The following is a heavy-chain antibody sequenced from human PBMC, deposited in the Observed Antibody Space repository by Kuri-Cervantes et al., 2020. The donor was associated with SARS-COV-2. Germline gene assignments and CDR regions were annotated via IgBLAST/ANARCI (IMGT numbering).Heavy chain of an antibody. V-gene: IGHV1-2*02. Sequence: ASVKVSCKASGYTFTGYYMHWVRQAPGQGLEWMGWINPNSGGTNYAQKFQGRVTMTRDTSISTAYMELSRLRSDDTAVYYCASGRYYDFWSGYYPFDYWGQGTLVTVSS. CDR3: ASGRYYDFWSGYYPFDY. J-gene: IGHJ4*02. D-gene: IGHD3-3*01. CDR2: INPNSGGT. CDR1: GYTFTGYY.